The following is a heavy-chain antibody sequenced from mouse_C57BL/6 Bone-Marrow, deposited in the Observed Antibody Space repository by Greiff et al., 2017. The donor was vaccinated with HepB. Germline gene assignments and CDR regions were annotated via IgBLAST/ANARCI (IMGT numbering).Heavy chain of an antibody. Sequence: VQLKESGPVLVKPGASVKMSCKASGYTFTDYYMNWVKQSHGKSLEWIGVINPYNGGTSYNQKFKGKATLTVDKSSSTAYMELNSLTSEDSAVYYCARRGTTVVGNYFDYWGQGTTLTVSS. CDR1: GYTFTDYY. D-gene: IGHD1-1*01. J-gene: IGHJ2*01. CDR2: INPYNGGT. V-gene: IGHV1-19*01. CDR3: ARRGTTVVGNYFDY.